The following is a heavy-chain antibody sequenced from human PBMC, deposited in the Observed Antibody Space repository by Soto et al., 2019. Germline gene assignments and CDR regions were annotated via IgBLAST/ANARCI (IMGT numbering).Heavy chain of an antibody. Sequence: ASVKVSCTASGYTFNGYYMHWVRQEPGQGLEWMGWINPNSGGTNYAQKFQGWVTMTRDTSISTAYMELSRLRSDDTAVYYCARDLIGQQLVLDVRRKNYYYYGMDVWGQGTTVTVSS. CDR2: INPNSGGT. CDR3: ARDLIGQQLVLDVRRKNYYYYGMDV. V-gene: IGHV1-2*04. D-gene: IGHD6-13*01. J-gene: IGHJ6*02. CDR1: GYTFNGYY.